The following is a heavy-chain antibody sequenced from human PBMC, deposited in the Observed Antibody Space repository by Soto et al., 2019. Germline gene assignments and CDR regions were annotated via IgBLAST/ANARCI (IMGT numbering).Heavy chain of an antibody. V-gene: IGHV3-23*01. CDR2: ISGSGGST. D-gene: IGHD3-22*01. Sequence: GGSLRLSCAASGFTFSSYAMSWVRQAPGKGLEWVSAISGSGGSTYYADSVKGRFTISRDNSKNTLYLQMNSLRAEDTAVYYCAKESPQYYYESSGYYFDYWGQGTLVTVSS. CDR3: AKESPQYYYESSGYYFDY. CDR1: GFTFSSYA. J-gene: IGHJ4*02.